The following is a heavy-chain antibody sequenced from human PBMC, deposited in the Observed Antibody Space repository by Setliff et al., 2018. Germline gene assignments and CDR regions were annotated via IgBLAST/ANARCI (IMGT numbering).Heavy chain of an antibody. V-gene: IGHV4-4*07. D-gene: IGHD2-21*02. CDR3: AGATGVTYTWYFEH. CDR1: VVSVSDYY. J-gene: IGHJ1*01. Sequence: SETLSLTCSVSVVSVSDYYWSWIRQPAGRGLEYIGRIYTSGAANYSPSVRGRVTISVDHLKNQVSLNLKSVTAADTAVYFCAGATGVTYTWYFEHWGQGSLVTVSS. CDR2: IYTSGAA.